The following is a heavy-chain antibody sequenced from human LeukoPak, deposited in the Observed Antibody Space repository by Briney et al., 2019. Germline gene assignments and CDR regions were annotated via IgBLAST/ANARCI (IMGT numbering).Heavy chain of an antibody. CDR3: ARDADVVVITTAWFDP. CDR1: GFTFSSYE. J-gene: IGHJ5*02. Sequence: GGSLRLSCAASGFTFSSYEMNWVRQAPGKGLEWVSYISSSGSTIYYADSVKGRFTISRDNAKNSLYLQMNSLRAEDTAVYYCARDADVVVITTAWFDPWGQGTLVTVSS. D-gene: IGHD3-22*01. V-gene: IGHV3-48*03. CDR2: ISSSGSTI.